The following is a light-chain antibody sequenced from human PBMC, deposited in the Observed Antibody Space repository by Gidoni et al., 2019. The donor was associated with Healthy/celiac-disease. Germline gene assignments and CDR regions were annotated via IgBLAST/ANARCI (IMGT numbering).Light chain of an antibody. Sequence: AIQLTQSPSSLSASVGDRVTITCRASQGISSALAWYQQKPGKAPKLLIYDASSLESGVPSRFSGSGSGTDFTLTISSLQPEDFATYYCQQFNSYPHTFAQXTKLGIK. J-gene: IGKJ2*01. CDR1: QGISSA. CDR3: QQFNSYPHT. CDR2: DAS. V-gene: IGKV1-13*02.